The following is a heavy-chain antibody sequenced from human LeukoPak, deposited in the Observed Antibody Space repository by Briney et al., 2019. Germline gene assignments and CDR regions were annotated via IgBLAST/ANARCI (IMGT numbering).Heavy chain of an antibody. CDR2: IYYSGST. D-gene: IGHD6-19*01. J-gene: IGHJ3*02. CDR1: GGSISSYY. CDR3: VGAVAGRDAFDI. Sequence: SETLSLTCTVSGGSISSYYWSWIRQPPGKGLEWIGYIYYSGSTNYNPSLKSRVTISVDTSKNQFSLKLSSVTAADRAVYYCVGAVAGRDAFDIWGQGTMVTVSS. V-gene: IGHV4-59*12.